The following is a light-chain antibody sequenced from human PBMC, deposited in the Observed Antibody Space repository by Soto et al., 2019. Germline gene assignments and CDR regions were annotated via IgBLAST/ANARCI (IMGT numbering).Light chain of an antibody. V-gene: IGKV1-39*01. CDR3: QQSYRAPYT. J-gene: IGKJ2*01. Sequence: IQFTQSPSSLSTSVRDSVTITCLSSQSISNFLNWYQHKPGKAPDLLIYAASTLFSGVPSRFRGSGSGTDFTLTITSLQPEDFATYYCQQSYRAPYTFGQGTKVDIK. CDR2: AAS. CDR1: QSISNF.